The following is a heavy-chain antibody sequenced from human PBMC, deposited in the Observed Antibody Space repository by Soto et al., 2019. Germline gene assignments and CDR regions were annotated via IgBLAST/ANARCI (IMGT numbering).Heavy chain of an antibody. CDR3: ARDSDASVTH. D-gene: IGHD4-17*01. CDR1: GYTFTAYA. J-gene: IGHJ4*02. CDR2: INAGNGDT. Sequence: ASXKYSCKASGYTFTAYAIHWVRQAPGQGLEWMAWINAGNGDTKYSQKFQGRVTVTRDTSASTVYMELSSLRSEDTAVYYCARDSDASVTHWGQGTLVTVSS. V-gene: IGHV1-3*01.